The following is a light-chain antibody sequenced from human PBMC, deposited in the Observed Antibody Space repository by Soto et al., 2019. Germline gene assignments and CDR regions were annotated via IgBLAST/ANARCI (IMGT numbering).Light chain of an antibody. Sequence: EIVLTQSPGTLSLSPGERATLSCRASQSVSSSYLAWYQQKPGQAPRLLIYGASSRATGIPDRFSGSGSGTEFTLTISRLEPEDFAVYYCQQYGSSPVFGQGTKV. J-gene: IGKJ1*01. V-gene: IGKV3-20*01. CDR3: QQYGSSPV. CDR2: GAS. CDR1: QSVSSSY.